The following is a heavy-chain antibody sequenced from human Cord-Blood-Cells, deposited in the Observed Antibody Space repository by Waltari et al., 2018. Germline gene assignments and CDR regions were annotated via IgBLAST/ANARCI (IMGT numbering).Heavy chain of an antibody. CDR3: ARHVLWYGSGSYYFDY. Sequence: QLQLQESGPGLVKPSETLSLTCPVSGGPISSISYYWGWIRQPPGKGLEWIGSIYYSGSTYYNPSLKSRVTISVDTSKNQFSLKLSSVTAADTAVYYCARHVLWYGSGSYYFDYWGQGTLVTVSS. V-gene: IGHV4-39*01. D-gene: IGHD3-10*01. J-gene: IGHJ4*02. CDR2: IYYSGST. CDR1: GGPISSISYY.